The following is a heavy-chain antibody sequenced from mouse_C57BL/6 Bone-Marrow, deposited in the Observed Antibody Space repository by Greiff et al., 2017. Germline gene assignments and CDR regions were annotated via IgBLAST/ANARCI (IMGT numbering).Heavy chain of an antibody. J-gene: IGHJ2*01. CDR3: ARERDTTRGFDY. CDR1: GYTFTDYA. D-gene: IGHD1-1*01. Sequence: VKLVESGPELVRPGVSVKISCKGSGYTFTDYAMHWVKQSHAKSLEWIGVISTYYGDASYNQKFKDKATMTVDKSSSTAYMELAGLTSEDSAVYYCARERDTTRGFDYWGQGTTLTVSS. CDR2: ISTYYGDA. V-gene: IGHV1-67*01.